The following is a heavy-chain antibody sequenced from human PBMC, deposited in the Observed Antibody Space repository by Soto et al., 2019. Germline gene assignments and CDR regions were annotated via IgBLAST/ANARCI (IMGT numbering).Heavy chain of an antibody. CDR3: TKDDSYDSSGSFDY. CDR1: GFTFDDYA. CDR2: ISWNSGSI. Sequence: EVQLVESGGGLVQPGRSLRLSCAASGFTFDDYAMHWVRQATGKGLEWVSGISWNSGSIGFADSVKGRFTISRDNAKNSLYLQMNRLRAEDTALYYCTKDDSYDSSGSFDYWGQGTLVTVSS. D-gene: IGHD3-22*01. V-gene: IGHV3-9*01. J-gene: IGHJ4*02.